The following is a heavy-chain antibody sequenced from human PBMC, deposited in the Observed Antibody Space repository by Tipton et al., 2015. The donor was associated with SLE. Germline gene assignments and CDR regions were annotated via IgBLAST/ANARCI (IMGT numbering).Heavy chain of an antibody. Sequence: LRLSCAVYGGSFSGYYWSWIRQPPGTGLEWIGEINHRGSTNYNPSLKSRVTISVDRSKKQFSLKLRSVTAADTAVYYCAGCGGGSCYAYWGRGTPVTVSS. V-gene: IGHV4-34*01. CDR3: AGCGGGSCYAY. CDR2: INHRGST. J-gene: IGHJ4*02. CDR1: GGSFSGYY. D-gene: IGHD2-15*01.